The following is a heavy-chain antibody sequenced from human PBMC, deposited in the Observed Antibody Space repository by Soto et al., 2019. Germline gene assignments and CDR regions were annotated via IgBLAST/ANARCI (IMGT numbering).Heavy chain of an antibody. Sequence: SETLSLTCTVSGGSISSYYWSWIRQPPGKGLEWIGYIYYSGSTNYNPSLKSRVTISVDTSKNQFSLKLSSVTAADTAVYYCAREHDYIYPYYYYHMDVWGQGTTVTVAS. CDR3: AREHDYIYPYYYYHMDV. J-gene: IGHJ6*03. V-gene: IGHV4-59*12. D-gene: IGHD4-4*01. CDR2: IYYSGST. CDR1: GGSISSYY.